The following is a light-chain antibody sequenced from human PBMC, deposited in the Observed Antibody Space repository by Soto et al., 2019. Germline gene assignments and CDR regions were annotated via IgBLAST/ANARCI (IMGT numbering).Light chain of an antibody. CDR2: EGT. CDR1: NSDVGIYNL. V-gene: IGLV2-23*01. CDR3: CSYAGSSYV. Sequence: QSALTQPASVSGSPGQSITVSCTGINSDVGIYNLVSWYQHHPGKAPKLVIYEGTKRPSGVSSRFSGSKSGNTASLTISGLQAEDEADYYCCSYAGSSYVFGTETKLTVL. J-gene: IGLJ1*01.